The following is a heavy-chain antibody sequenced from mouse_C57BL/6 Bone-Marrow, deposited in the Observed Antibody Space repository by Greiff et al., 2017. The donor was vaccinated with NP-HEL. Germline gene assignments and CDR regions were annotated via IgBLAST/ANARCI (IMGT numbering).Heavy chain of an antibody. Sequence: EVHLVESGPGLVKPSQSLSLTCSVTGYSITSGYYWNWIRQFPGNKLEWMGYISYDGSNNYNPSLKNRISITRDTSKNQCFLKLNSVTTEDTATYYCARDLYYGSSPYWYFDVWGTGTTVTVSS. CDR3: ARDLYYGSSPYWYFDV. CDR2: ISYDGSN. V-gene: IGHV3-6*01. J-gene: IGHJ1*03. D-gene: IGHD1-1*01. CDR1: GYSITSGYY.